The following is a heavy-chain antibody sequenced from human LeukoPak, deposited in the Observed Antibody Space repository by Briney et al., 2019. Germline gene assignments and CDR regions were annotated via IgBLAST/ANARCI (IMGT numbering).Heavy chain of an antibody. D-gene: IGHD3-16*02. Sequence: SGPTLVNPTQTLTLTCTFSDFSLNTSGVDVGWIRQPPGKALEWLAFIYWDDDKRYSPSLKSRLTITKDTSKQQVVLTMTNMDPVDTATYFCAHRGPIMIKFGEVIVIPHAFDIWGQGTMVTVSS. CDR1: DFSLNTSGVD. CDR3: AHRGPIMIKFGEVIVIPHAFDI. CDR2: IYWDDDK. J-gene: IGHJ3*02. V-gene: IGHV2-5*02.